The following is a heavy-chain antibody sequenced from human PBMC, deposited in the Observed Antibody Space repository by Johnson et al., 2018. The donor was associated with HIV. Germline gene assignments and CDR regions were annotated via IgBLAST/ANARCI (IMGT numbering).Heavy chain of an antibody. V-gene: IGHV3-23*04. J-gene: IGHJ3*02. CDR3: ARGHGGSRGWVFDAFDI. D-gene: IGHD6-19*01. CDR1: GFTFSSYA. CDR2: ISGSGGST. Sequence: VQLVESGRGLVQPGGSLRLSCAASGFTFSSYAMSWVRQAPGKGLEWVSAISGSGGSTYYADSVKGRFTISRDNSKNTLYLQRNSLRAEDTAGYYCARGHGGSRGWVFDAFDIWGQGTMVTVSS.